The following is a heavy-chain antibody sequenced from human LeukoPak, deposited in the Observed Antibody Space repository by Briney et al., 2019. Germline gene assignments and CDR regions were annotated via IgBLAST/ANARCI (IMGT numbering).Heavy chain of an antibody. CDR2: VYXXXSA. V-gene: IGHV4-61*09. D-gene: IGHD5-24*01. CDR1: DASISSGTXX. Sequence: SETXSLTCAVSDASISSGTXXXXXIRQPXXXXXXXXXXVYXXXSANYIPSXXXXXXXXIDTSENQFSLDLDSVTAADTACYYCAARSTINYHYYMDVWGRGTTVTVSS. J-gene: IGHJ6*03. CDR3: AARSTINYHYYMDV.